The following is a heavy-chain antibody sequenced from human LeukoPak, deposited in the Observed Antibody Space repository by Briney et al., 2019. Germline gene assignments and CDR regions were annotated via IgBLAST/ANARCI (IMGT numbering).Heavy chain of an antibody. CDR2: INPNSGGT. CDR1: GYTFTGYY. CDR3: ARGGALYYDIWD. Sequence: ASVKVSCKASGYTFTGYYMHWVRQAPGQGLEWMGWINPNSGGTRYAQKFQSGVTMTKDTSISTAYMELSRLRSDDTAVYYCARGGALYYDIWDWGQGTLVTVSS. V-gene: IGHV1-2*02. D-gene: IGHD3-9*01. J-gene: IGHJ4*02.